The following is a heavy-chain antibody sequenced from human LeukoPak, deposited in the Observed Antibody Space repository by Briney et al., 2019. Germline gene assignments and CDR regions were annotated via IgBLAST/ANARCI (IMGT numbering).Heavy chain of an antibody. D-gene: IGHD4-11*01. Sequence: GASVKISCKASGYTFIGYYMHWVRQAPGQGLEWMGWINPNSGGTNYAQKFQGRVTMTRDTSISTAYMELSRLRSDDTAVYYCARDKGTTYDWFDPWGQGTLVTVSS. CDR1: GYTFIGYY. CDR3: ARDKGTTYDWFDP. CDR2: INPNSGGT. J-gene: IGHJ5*02. V-gene: IGHV1-2*02.